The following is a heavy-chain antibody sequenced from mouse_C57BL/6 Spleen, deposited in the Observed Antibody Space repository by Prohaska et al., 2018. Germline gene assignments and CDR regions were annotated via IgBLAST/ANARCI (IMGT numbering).Heavy chain of an antibody. V-gene: IGHV6-3*01. CDR2: NRVKSDNYAT. CDR1: GFTFSNYW. Sequence: EVKLEESGGGLVQPGGSMKLSCVASGFTFSNYWMNWVRQSPEKGLEWVAKNRVKSDNYATQYAESVKGRFTISRDDSKSSFYLQMNNLRAEDTGIYYCTSAGGYWGQGTTLTVSS. J-gene: IGHJ2*01. CDR3: TSAGGY.